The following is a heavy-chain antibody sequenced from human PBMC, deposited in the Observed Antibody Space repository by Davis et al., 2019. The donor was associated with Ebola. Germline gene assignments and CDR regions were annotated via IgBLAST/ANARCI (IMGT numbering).Heavy chain of an antibody. CDR2: IHSNGIT. CDR3: ARASVMTAVTTFDS. CDR1: GDAITNYY. Sequence: PSETLSLTCNVSGDAITNYYWSWIRLPAGKGLEWIGRIHSNGITNYNPSLRSRVTMSLDMSRNQFSLRLTSLTAADTALYYCARASVMTAVTTFDSWGQGTLVTVSS. J-gene: IGHJ4*02. V-gene: IGHV4-4*07. D-gene: IGHD4-17*01.